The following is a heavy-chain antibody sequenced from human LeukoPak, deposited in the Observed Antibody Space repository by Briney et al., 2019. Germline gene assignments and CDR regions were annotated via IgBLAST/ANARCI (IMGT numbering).Heavy chain of an antibody. CDR1: EYSFTSYW. Sequence: LGESLKISCKGSEYSFTSYWIAWVRQMPGKGLEWMGIIYPGDSDTRYSPSFQGQVTISADKSISTAYLQWSSLKASDTAMYYCARQTMTTVTTLDYWGQGTLVTVSS. CDR2: IYPGDSDT. J-gene: IGHJ4*02. CDR3: ARQTMTTVTTLDY. V-gene: IGHV5-51*01. D-gene: IGHD4-17*01.